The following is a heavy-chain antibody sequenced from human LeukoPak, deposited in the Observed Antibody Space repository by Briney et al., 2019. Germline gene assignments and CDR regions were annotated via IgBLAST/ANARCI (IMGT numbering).Heavy chain of an antibody. V-gene: IGHV4-31*03. D-gene: IGHD3-10*01. Sequence: PSQTLSLTCTVSGGPISSGGYYWSWIRQHPGKGLECIGYIYYSGSTYYTPSLKSRLTISVDTSNNQFSLKLSSVTAADTAVYYCARDVYYGSGSYYFDYWGQGTLVTVSS. CDR1: GGPISSGGYY. J-gene: IGHJ4*02. CDR2: IYYSGST. CDR3: ARDVYYGSGSYYFDY.